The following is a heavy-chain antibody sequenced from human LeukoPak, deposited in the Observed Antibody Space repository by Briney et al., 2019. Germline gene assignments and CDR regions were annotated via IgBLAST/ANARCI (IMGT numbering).Heavy chain of an antibody. CDR2: ISGSGGST. D-gene: IGHD1-1*01. CDR1: GFTFSSYA. J-gene: IGHJ4*02. CDR3: ARAPRTTGYFDY. Sequence: GGSLRLSCAASGFTFSSYAMSWVRQAPGKGLEWVSAISGSGGSTYYADSVKGRFTISRDNAKNSLYLQMNSLRAEDTAVYYCARAPRTTGYFDYWGQGTLVTVSS. V-gene: IGHV3-23*01.